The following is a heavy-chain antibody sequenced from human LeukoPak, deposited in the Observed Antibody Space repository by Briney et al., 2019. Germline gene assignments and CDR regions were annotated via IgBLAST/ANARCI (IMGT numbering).Heavy chain of an antibody. Sequence: ASVTDSCKASGYTFTSYYMHWVRPAPGQGLEWMGIINPSGGSTRYAQKFQGRVTMTRDTSTSTVYMELSSLRSEDTAVYYCARGRWLQLLDYWGHGIMVTVSS. V-gene: IGHV1-46*01. CDR1: GYTFTSYY. CDR3: ARGRWLQLLDY. J-gene: IGHJ4*03. D-gene: IGHD5-24*01. CDR2: INPSGGST.